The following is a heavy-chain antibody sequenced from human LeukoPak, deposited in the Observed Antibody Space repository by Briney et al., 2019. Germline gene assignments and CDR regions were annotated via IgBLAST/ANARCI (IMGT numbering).Heavy chain of an antibody. D-gene: IGHD2-8*02. Sequence: SETLSLTCTVSGDSISRSYWSWIRQPPGKGLEWIGEIYYSGRSSYNPSLKSRVTMSVDKSKNQFSLTLNSVTAADTAVYYCARGGYWAFDYWGQGALVIVSS. J-gene: IGHJ4*02. CDR3: ARGGYWAFDY. CDR2: IYYSGRS. V-gene: IGHV4-59*08. CDR1: GDSISRSY.